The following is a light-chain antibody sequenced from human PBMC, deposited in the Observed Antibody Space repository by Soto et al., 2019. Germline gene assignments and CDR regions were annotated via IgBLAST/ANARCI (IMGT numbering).Light chain of an antibody. J-gene: IGKJ5*01. V-gene: IGKV3-20*01. CDR3: QQYGSSLIT. CDR2: GAS. CDR1: QRVSSTY. Sequence: EIVLTQSPDTLSLSPGKRATLSCRASQRVSSTYLAWYQQKPGQAPRLLIYGASSRATGIPDRFSGSGSGTDFTLTISRLEPEDFAVYYCQQYGSSLITFGQGTRLEIK.